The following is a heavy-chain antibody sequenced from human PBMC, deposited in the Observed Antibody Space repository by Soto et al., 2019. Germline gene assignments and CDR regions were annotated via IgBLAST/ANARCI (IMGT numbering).Heavy chain of an antibody. V-gene: IGHV1-18*01. CDR2: ISAYNGNT. CDR3: ARSGDPVDYFYYYGMDV. D-gene: IGHD4-17*01. J-gene: IGHJ6*02. CDR1: GYTFTTYG. Sequence: ASVKVSCKASGYTFTTYGSSWVRQATGQGLEWMGWISAYNGNTNYALKFQGRVTMTTDTSTSTAYMELRSLRSDDTAVYYCARSGDPVDYFYYYGMDVWGQGTTVTVSS.